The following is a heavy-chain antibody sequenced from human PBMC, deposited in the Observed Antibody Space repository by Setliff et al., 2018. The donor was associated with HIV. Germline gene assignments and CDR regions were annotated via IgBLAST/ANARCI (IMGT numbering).Heavy chain of an antibody. J-gene: IGHJ3*02. D-gene: IGHD3-9*01. CDR2: FDPEDAET. Sequence: ASVKVSCKVSGHTLTELSMHWVRQAPGKGLEWMGGFDPEDAETIYAQNFQGRVTMTEDTSTDTAYMELISLRSEDTAFYYCTTDGSYDILTGPTPGAFDIWGQGTMVTVSS. CDR3: TTDGSYDILTGPTPGAFDI. CDR1: GHTLTELS. V-gene: IGHV1-24*01.